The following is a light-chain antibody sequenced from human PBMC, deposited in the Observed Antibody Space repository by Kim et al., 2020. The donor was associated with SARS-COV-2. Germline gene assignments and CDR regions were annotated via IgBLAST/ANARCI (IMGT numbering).Light chain of an antibody. CDR1: SSDFGNYNY. CDR2: DVT. V-gene: IGLV2-14*03. Sequence: GQSITISCTGTSSDFGNYNYVSCYQHHPGEAPKVMIYDVTKRPSGVSNRFFGSKSGNTASLTISGLQTEDEADYYCCSYASSGTLIFGGGTQLTVL. J-gene: IGLJ2*01. CDR3: CSYASSGTLI.